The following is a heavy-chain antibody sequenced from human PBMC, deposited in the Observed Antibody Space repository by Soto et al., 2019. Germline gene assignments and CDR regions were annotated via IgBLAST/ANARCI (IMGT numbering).Heavy chain of an antibody. CDR1: GFTFSSYA. CDR3: AKPAVAGTFHAFDI. V-gene: IGHV3-23*01. J-gene: IGHJ3*02. D-gene: IGHD6-19*01. CDR2: ISGSGGST. Sequence: GGSLRLSCAASGFTFSSYAMSWVRQAPGKGLEWGSAISGSGGSTYCTYSVKGRFTISRDKSKNTLYLQMNSLRAEDTAVYYCAKPAVAGTFHAFDILGQGTMVTVSS.